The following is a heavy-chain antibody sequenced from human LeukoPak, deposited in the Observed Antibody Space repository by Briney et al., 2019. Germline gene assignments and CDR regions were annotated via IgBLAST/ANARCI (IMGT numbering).Heavy chain of an antibody. J-gene: IGHJ6*02. V-gene: IGHV3-21*01. Sequence: GGSLRLSCAASGFXFSSYSINWVRQAPGKGLEWVSSISSSSSYIYYADSVKGRFTISRDNAKNSLYLQMNSLRAEDTAVYYCARVIERQWLIPSYYYYGMDVWGQGTTVTVSS. CDR1: GFXFSSYS. CDR3: ARVIERQWLIPSYYYYGMDV. CDR2: ISSSSSYI. D-gene: IGHD6-19*01.